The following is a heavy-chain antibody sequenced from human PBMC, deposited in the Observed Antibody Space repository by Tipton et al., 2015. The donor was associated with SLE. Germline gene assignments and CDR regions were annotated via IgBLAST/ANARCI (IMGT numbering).Heavy chain of an antibody. Sequence: TLSLTCTVSGGSISSGSYYWSWIRQPAGKGLEWIGRIYTSGSTNYSPSLKSRVTISVDTSKNQFSLKLSSVTAADTAVYYCVRGDMVVVPAAGGGYYYYMDVWGKGTTVTVSS. V-gene: IGHV4-61*02. CDR2: IYTSGST. CDR1: GGSISSGSYY. D-gene: IGHD2-2*01. J-gene: IGHJ6*03. CDR3: VRGDMVVVPAAGGGYYYYMDV.